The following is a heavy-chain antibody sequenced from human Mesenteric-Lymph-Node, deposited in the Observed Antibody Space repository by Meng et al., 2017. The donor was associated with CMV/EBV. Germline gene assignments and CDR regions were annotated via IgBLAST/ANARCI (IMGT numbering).Heavy chain of an antibody. V-gene: IGHV4-34*01. Sequence: VQLQRGGAGLLKPSETLSLTCAVYGGSFSGYYWSWIRQPPGKGLEWIGEINHSGSTNYNPSLKSRVTISVDTSKNQFPLKLSSVTAADTAVYYCARHQRWLKSEGGFNYWGQGTLVTVSS. CDR3: ARHQRWLKSEGGFNY. CDR2: INHSGST. J-gene: IGHJ4*02. CDR1: GGSFSGYY. D-gene: IGHD4-23*01.